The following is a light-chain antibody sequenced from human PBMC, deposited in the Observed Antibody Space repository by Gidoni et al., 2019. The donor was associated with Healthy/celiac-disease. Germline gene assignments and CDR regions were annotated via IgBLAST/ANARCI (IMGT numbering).Light chain of an antibody. J-gene: IGKJ2*01. CDR2: ASS. CDR1: QSISSY. V-gene: IGKV1-39*01. Sequence: DIQMTQSPSSLSASVGDRVTITCRPSQSISSYLNWYQQKPGKAPKLLIYASSSLQSGVPSRFSGSGSGTDFTLTISSLQPEDFATYYCQQSYSTPRTCGQGTKLEIK. CDR3: QQSYSTPRT.